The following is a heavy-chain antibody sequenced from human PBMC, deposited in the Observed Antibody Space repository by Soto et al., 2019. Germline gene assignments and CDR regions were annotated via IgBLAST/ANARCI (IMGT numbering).Heavy chain of an antibody. J-gene: IGHJ3*02. V-gene: IGHV1-2*04. CDR1: GYTFTGYY. Sequence: ASVKVSCKASGYTFTGYYMHWVRQAPGQGLEWMGWINPNSGGTNYAQKFQGWVTMTRDTSISTAYMELSRLRSDDTAVYYCARSPADYYDSSGYYPGYAFDIWGQGTMVTVSS. CDR2: INPNSGGT. D-gene: IGHD3-22*01. CDR3: ARSPADYYDSSGYYPGYAFDI.